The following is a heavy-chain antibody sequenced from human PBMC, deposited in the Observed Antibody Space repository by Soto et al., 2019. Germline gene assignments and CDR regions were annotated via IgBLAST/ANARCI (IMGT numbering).Heavy chain of an antibody. V-gene: IGHV1-69*02. CDR2: IIPILDIA. CDR1: GGTFSSYT. D-gene: IGHD1-26*01. CDR3: AAGGHGAFDI. J-gene: IGHJ3*02. Sequence: QVQLVQSGAEVKKPGFSVKVSCKASGGTFSSYTISWVRQAPGQGLERMGRIIPILDIANYAQKFQGRVTITADKSTSTAYMELSSLRSEDTAVYYCAAGGHGAFDIWGQGTMVTVSS.